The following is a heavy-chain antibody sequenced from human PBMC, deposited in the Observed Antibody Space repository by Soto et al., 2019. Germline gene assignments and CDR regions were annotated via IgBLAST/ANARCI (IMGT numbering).Heavy chain of an antibody. V-gene: IGHV2-26*01. D-gene: IGHD1-26*01. CDR3: ARALREGLPIYYFDS. Sequence: QVTLKESGPVLVKPTETLTLTCTVSGFSLSKARMGVSWIRQPPGKALEWLAHIFWNDERSYNTSLKSRLTISRDTSKSQVVLTMTNVDPVDTGTYFCARALREGLPIYYFDSWGQGTLATVSS. CDR1: GFSLSKARMG. J-gene: IGHJ4*02. CDR2: IFWNDER.